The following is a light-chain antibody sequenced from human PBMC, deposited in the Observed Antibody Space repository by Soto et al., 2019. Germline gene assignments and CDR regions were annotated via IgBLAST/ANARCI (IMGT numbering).Light chain of an antibody. J-gene: IGKJ5*01. V-gene: IGKV3-11*01. CDR3: QQSSNRIT. CDR2: DIS. Sequence: EIVLTQSPATVSLSPLEIAILSFRASQSVAGSLAWYQQKPGQAPRLLIYDISTRAAAIPARFSGSGSGTDFTLTVSSLETEDFALYYCQQSSNRITFGQGTRLEIK. CDR1: QSVAGS.